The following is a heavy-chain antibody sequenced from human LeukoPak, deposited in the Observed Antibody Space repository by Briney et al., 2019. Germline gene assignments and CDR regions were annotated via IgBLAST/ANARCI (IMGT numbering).Heavy chain of an antibody. D-gene: IGHD3-3*01. Sequence: GSSVKVSCEASGGTFSSYAISWVRQAPGQGLEWMGGIIPIFGTANYAQKFQGRVTITADESTSTAYMELSSLRSEDTAVYYCARCTYYDFWSGYSDAFDIWGQGTMVTVSS. CDR3: ARCTYYDFWSGYSDAFDI. CDR1: GGTFSSYA. CDR2: IIPIFGTA. V-gene: IGHV1-69*01. J-gene: IGHJ3*02.